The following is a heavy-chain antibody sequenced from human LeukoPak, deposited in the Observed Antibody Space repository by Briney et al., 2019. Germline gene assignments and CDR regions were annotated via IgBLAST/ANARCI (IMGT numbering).Heavy chain of an antibody. D-gene: IGHD4-11*01. CDR2: NNPNSGGT. J-gene: IGHJ3*02. CDR3: ARVGLQTGDDAFDI. Sequence: GASVKVSCKASGYTFTGYYMHWVRQAPGQGLEWMGWNNPNSGGTNYAQKFQGRVIMTRDTSISTAYMELSRLRSDDTAVYYCARVGLQTGDDAFDIWGQGTRVTVSS. V-gene: IGHV1-2*02. CDR1: GYTFTGYY.